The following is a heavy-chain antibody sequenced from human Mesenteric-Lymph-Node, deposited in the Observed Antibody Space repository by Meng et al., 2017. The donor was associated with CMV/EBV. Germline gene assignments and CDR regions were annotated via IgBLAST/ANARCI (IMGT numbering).Heavy chain of an antibody. Sequence: GGSLRLSCAASGFTVSSNYMSWVRQAPGKGLEWVSVIYSGGSTYYADSVKGRFTISRDNSKNTLYLQMNSLRAEDTAVYYCARALGYINWFDPWGQGTLVTVSS. CDR1: GFTVSSNY. J-gene: IGHJ5*02. D-gene: IGHD2-15*01. CDR2: IYSGGST. V-gene: IGHV3-53*01. CDR3: ARALGYINWFDP.